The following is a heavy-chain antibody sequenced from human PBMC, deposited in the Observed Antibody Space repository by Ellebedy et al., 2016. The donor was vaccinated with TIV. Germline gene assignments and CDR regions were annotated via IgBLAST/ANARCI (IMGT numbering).Heavy chain of an antibody. CDR2: ISHTGTRT. CDR1: GFTFSNYA. Sequence: GESLKISCAAFGFTFSNYAMSWVRQAPGKGLEWVSTISHTGTRTYYADSVEGRFTISRDTSKKTLYLQMNSLRAEDTAVYYCAKGRGGGSDSSAPRYYFDYWGLGTLVTVSS. J-gene: IGHJ4*02. CDR3: AKGRGGGSDSSAPRYYFDY. V-gene: IGHV3-23*01. D-gene: IGHD3-22*01.